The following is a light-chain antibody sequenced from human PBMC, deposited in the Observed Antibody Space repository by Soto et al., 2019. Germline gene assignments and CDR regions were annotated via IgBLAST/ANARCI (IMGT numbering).Light chain of an antibody. CDR2: GAS. Sequence: EIVLTQSPGTLSLSPGERATLSCRASQSVSSSYLAWYQQKPGQAPRLLIYGASSRATGIADRFSGSGSGTDFTLTISRLEPEDCAVYYCQQYGSARTFGQGTKAEIK. V-gene: IGKV3-20*01. CDR3: QQYGSART. J-gene: IGKJ1*01. CDR1: QSVSSSY.